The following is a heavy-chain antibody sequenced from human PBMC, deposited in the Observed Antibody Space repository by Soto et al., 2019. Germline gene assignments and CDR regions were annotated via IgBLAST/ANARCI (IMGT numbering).Heavy chain of an antibody. CDR2: INHSGST. V-gene: IGHV4-34*01. J-gene: IGHJ4*02. CDR3: AKLWRH. CDR1: GGSFSPFY. D-gene: IGHD2-21*01. Sequence: SETLSLTCAVYGGSFSPFYWNWIRQPPGKGLEWIGEINHSGSTNYNPALESRVSLSLDTSKNQFSLKLDSVTASDTAVYYCAKLWRHWGQGTLVTVSS.